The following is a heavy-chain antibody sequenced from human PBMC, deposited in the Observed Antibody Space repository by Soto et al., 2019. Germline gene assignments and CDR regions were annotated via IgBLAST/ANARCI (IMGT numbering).Heavy chain of an antibody. V-gene: IGHV3-21*02. CDR2: ITSSNTYI. Sequence: EVQLVVSGGGLVKPGGSLRLSCAASGFTFSSYSMSWVCQAPGEGLEWVSSITSSNTYINYGDAVKGRFAISRDNAKTSMRLQMNSLRADDTAVYFCARDTNYYCSGSRVDYCGQGTLVTVYS. D-gene: IGHD3-10*01. CDR1: GFTFSSYS. J-gene: IGHJ4*02. CDR3: ARDTNYYCSGSRVDY.